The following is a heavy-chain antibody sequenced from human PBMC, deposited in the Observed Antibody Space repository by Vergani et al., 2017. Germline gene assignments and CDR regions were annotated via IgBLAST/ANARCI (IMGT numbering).Heavy chain of an antibody. CDR3: ARVXTLYGDYVPTFFYWYFDL. D-gene: IGHD4-17*01. J-gene: IGHJ2*01. CDR2: ISSSGSTI. CDR1: GFTFSDYY. V-gene: IGHV3-11*01. Sequence: QVQLVESGGGLVKPGGSLRLSCAASGFTFSDYYMSWIRQAPGKGLEWVSYISSSGSTIYYADSVKGRFTISRDNAKNSLYLQMNSLRAEDTAVYYCARVXTLYGDYVPTFFYWYFDLWGRGTLVTVSS.